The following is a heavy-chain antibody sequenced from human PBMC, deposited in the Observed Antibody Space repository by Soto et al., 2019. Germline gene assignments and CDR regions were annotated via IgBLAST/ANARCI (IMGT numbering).Heavy chain of an antibody. V-gene: IGHV1-69*02. Sequence: QVQLVHSGAEVKKPGSSVNVSCKDSGGTFSTYSMFWVRQAPGQGLEWMGRIIPMLGIRNYAQRFQDRVTITADKSTATANMELSSLRSEDTALYYCTIGSWSGEVFDIWGQGTMVTVSS. CDR1: GGTFSTYS. D-gene: IGHD2-21*01. CDR2: IIPMLGIR. J-gene: IGHJ3*02. CDR3: TIGSWSGEVFDI.